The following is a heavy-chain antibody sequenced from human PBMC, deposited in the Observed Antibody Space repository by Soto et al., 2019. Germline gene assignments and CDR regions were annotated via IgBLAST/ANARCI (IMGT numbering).Heavy chain of an antibody. CDR2: VYYSGST. CDR1: GGSVSSGDYY. J-gene: IGHJ4*02. V-gene: IGHV4-61*08. Sequence: NPSETLSLTCTVSGGSVSSGDYYWSWLRQSPRKGLEWIGYVYYSGSTNYNPALQSRVTVSVDTSKNQFSLRLTSVTAADTAVYYCARVRGPSFYSDRSGLAIRFFDYWGQGSLVNVSS. CDR3: ARVRGPSFYSDRSGLAIRFFDY. D-gene: IGHD3-22*01.